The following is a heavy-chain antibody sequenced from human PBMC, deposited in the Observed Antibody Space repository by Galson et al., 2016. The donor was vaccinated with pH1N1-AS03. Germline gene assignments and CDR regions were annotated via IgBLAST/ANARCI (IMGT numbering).Heavy chain of an antibody. CDR2: VYYSGTT. CDR3: VSQIMSGPRIGVVYYGMDL. J-gene: IGHJ6*02. D-gene: IGHD5/OR15-5a*01. Sequence: SETLSLTCSVSGGSMRSSNYYWGWIRQPPGKGLEWIGTVYYSGTTYVNPSLESRVTMSVDTYNNQFSLRMSSVTAADSAVYYCVSQIMSGPRIGVVYYGMDLWGQGTSVTISS. V-gene: IGHV4-39*01. CDR1: GGSMRSSNYY.